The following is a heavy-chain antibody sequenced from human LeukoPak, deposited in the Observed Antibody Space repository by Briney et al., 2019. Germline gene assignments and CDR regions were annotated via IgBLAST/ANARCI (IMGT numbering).Heavy chain of an antibody. V-gene: IGHV3-48*02. D-gene: IGHD3-10*01. CDR3: ASESVVRGLDY. CDR2: ISRYSITI. Sequence: PGGPLRLSCAASGFTFNSYEINGVRQSPGKALEGVLYISRYSITIFYADSVKGRFTISRDNAKISLHPHMNSLRDEDRAVYYCASESVVRGLDYWGQGTLVTVSS. CDR1: GFTFNSYE. J-gene: IGHJ4*02.